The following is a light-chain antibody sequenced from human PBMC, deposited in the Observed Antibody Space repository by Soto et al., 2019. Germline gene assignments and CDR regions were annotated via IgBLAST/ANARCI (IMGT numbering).Light chain of an antibody. J-gene: IGKJ4*01. CDR2: GAS. V-gene: IGKV3-15*01. Sequence: EKVMTQSPATLSVSPGERATLSSRASQSVNSNLAWYQQKPGQAPRLLLYGASTRATGIPARFSGSASGTEFTLTISILQSEDSAVYYCQQYNDWPLTFGGGTKVDIK. CDR1: QSVNSN. CDR3: QQYNDWPLT.